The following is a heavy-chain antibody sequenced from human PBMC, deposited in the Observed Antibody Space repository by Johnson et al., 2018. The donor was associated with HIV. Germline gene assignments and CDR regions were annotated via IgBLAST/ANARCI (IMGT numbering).Heavy chain of an antibody. CDR1: GFTFSNYA. D-gene: IGHD3-22*01. V-gene: IGHV3-23*04. CDR2: ISGSGGST. J-gene: IGHJ3*02. Sequence: VQLVESGGGVVQPGGSLRLSCAASGFTFSNYAIHWVRQAPGKGLEWVSAISGSGGSTYYADSVKGRFTISRDNSKNTLYLQMNSLRAEDTAVYYCARDLYYYDTSGYYLNGPDAFDIWGQGTMVTVSS. CDR3: ARDLYYYDTSGYYLNGPDAFDI.